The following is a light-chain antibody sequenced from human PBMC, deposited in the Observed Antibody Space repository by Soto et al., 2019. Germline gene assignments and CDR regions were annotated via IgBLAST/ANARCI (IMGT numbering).Light chain of an antibody. J-gene: IGLJ2*01. Sequence: QSALTQPASVSGSPGQSITISCTGTSSDVGGYNYVSWYQQHPGKAPKLMIYGVTNWPSGVSNRFSGSKSGNTASLTISGLQADDEADYYCSSYTSSTTLSVIFGGGTKLTVL. V-gene: IGLV2-14*01. CDR3: SSYTSSTTLSVI. CDR1: SSDVGGYNY. CDR2: GVT.